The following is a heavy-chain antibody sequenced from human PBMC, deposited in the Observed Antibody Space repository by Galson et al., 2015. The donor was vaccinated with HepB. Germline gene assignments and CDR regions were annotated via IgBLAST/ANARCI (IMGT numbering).Heavy chain of an antibody. Sequence: SLRLSCAVSGFTFSTYAMNWVRQAPGKGLEWVSSISYRSNYIYYADSVKGRFTISRDNAKNSLYLEMNSLRAEDTAVYFCPRESGRDGYNFFDYWGHGTLVTVSS. CDR1: GFTFSTYA. J-gene: IGHJ4*01. D-gene: IGHD5-24*01. CDR3: PRESGRDGYNFFDY. CDR2: ISYRSNYI. V-gene: IGHV3-21*01.